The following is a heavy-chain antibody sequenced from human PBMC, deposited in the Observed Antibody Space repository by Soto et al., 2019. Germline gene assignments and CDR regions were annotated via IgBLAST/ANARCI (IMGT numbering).Heavy chain of an antibody. V-gene: IGHV3-30-3*01. CDR1: GFTFSSYA. Sequence: QVQLVESGGGVVQPGRSLRLSCAASGFTFSSYAMHWVRQAPGKGLEWVAVISYDGSNKYYADSVKGRFTISRDNSKNTLYLQMNSLRAEDTAVYYCARDPVHRYYDSSGHYIWGQGTLVTVSS. D-gene: IGHD3-22*01. CDR3: ARDPVHRYYDSSGHYI. J-gene: IGHJ4*02. CDR2: ISYDGSNK.